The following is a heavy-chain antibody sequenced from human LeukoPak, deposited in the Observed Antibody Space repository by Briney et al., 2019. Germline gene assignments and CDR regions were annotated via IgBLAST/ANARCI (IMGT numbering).Heavy chain of an antibody. Sequence: ASVKVSCKASGYTFTSYDINWVRQATGQGLEWMGWMNTNSGNTGYAQKFQGRVTMTRNTSISTAYMALSRLRSEDTAVYYCAREDSSLQFVPWGQGTLVTVSS. V-gene: IGHV1-8*01. CDR2: MNTNSGNT. CDR3: AREDSSLQFVP. CDR1: GYTFTSYD. J-gene: IGHJ5*02. D-gene: IGHD6-6*01.